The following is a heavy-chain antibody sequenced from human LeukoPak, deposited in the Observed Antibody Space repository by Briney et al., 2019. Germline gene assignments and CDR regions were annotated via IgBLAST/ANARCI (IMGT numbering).Heavy chain of an antibody. CDR2: IRYDGSNK. D-gene: IGHD3-3*01. Sequence: GGSLRLSCAASGFTFSSYGMHSVRQAPGKGLEWVAFIRYDGSNKYYADSVKGRFTISRDNSKNTLYLQMNSLRAEDTAVYYCAKDHPQYYDFWSGSYFDYWGQGTLVTVSS. CDR1: GFTFSSYG. CDR3: AKDHPQYYDFWSGSYFDY. J-gene: IGHJ4*02. V-gene: IGHV3-30*02.